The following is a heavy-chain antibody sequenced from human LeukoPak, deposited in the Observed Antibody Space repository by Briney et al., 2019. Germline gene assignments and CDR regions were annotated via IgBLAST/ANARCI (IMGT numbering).Heavy chain of an antibody. CDR1: GFSVSDNY. CDR3: ARGKSGSHSRPFDY. CDR2: LYSGGST. Sequence: PGGSLRLSCAASGFSVSDNYMSWVRQAPGKGLEWVSLLYSGGSTHYADSVKGRFTISRDESNNMLSLQMNSLRAEDTAVYYCARGKSGSHSRPFDYWGQGTLVTVSS. D-gene: IGHD1-26*01. V-gene: IGHV3-66*01. J-gene: IGHJ4*02.